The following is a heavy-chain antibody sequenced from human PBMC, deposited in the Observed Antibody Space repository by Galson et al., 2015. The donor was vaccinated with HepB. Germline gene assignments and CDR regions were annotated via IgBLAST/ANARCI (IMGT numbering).Heavy chain of an antibody. CDR3: ARDYSVRGQWRGGRGMDV. D-gene: IGHD6-19*01. J-gene: IGHJ6*02. CDR1: GFTFSSYS. CDR2: ISSSRSYI. V-gene: IGHV3-21*01. Sequence: SLRLSCAASGFTFSSYSMNWVRQAPGKGLEWVSSISSSRSYIYYADSVKGRFTISRDNAENSLYLQMNSLRAEDTAVYFCARDYSVRGQWRGGRGMDVWGQGTTVTVSS.